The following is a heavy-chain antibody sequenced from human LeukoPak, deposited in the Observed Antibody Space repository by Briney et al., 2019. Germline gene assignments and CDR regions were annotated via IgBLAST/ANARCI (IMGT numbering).Heavy chain of an antibody. D-gene: IGHD5-18*01. CDR2: IYYSGST. CDR3: ARAPSRIQLWLGVIDP. V-gene: IGHV4-31*03. J-gene: IGHJ5*02. CDR1: GGSIRSGGYY. Sequence: SKTLSLTCTVSGGSIRSGGYYWSWVRQHPGKGLEWIGYIYYSGSTYYNPSLESRVTISVDTSKNQFSLKLSSVTAADTAVYYCARAPSRIQLWLGVIDPWGQGTLVTVSS.